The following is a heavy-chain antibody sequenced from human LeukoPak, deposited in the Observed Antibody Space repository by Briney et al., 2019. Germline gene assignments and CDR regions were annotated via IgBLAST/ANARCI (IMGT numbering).Heavy chain of an antibody. D-gene: IGHD1-26*01. CDR1: GGSVSSYY. Sequence: TSETLSLTCTVSGGSVSSYYWSWIRQPPGKGLEWIGYIYYSGSTNYNPSLKSRVTISVDTSKNQFSLKLNSITTADTAVYYCAWVRLSGTYLDAFDIWGQGTMVTVSS. CDR2: IYYSGST. CDR3: AWVRLSGTYLDAFDI. V-gene: IGHV4-59*02. J-gene: IGHJ3*02.